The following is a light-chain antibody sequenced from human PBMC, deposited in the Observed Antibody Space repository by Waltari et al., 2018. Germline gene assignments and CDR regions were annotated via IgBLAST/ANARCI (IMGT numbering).Light chain of an antibody. CDR2: GNT. Sequence: QSVLTQPASVSGAPGQRVTIPCTGSSSNIGAGYDVNWYQQLPGEAPKLLIYGNTNRPSGVPAPVSGSKSGTSASLAITGLRADDEADYYCQSYDSSLGGSVFGGGTKLTVL. CDR1: SSNIGAGYD. CDR3: QSYDSSLGGSV. J-gene: IGLJ2*01. V-gene: IGLV1-40*01.